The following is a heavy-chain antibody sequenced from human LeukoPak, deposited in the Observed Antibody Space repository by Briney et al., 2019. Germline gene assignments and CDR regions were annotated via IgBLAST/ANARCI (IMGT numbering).Heavy chain of an antibody. CDR3: ARAGGYYDSSGYYFY. D-gene: IGHD3-22*01. Sequence: SETLSRTCTGSGGSISSYYWSWIRQPPGKGLEWIGYIYYSGSTNYNPSLKSRVTISVDTSKNQFSLKLSSVTAADTAVYYCARAGGYYDSSGYYFYWGQGTLVTVSS. CDR1: GGSISSYY. CDR2: IYYSGST. J-gene: IGHJ4*02. V-gene: IGHV4-59*01.